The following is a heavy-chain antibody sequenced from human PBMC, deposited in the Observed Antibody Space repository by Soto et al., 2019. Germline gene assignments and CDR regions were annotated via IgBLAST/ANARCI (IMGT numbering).Heavy chain of an antibody. CDR1: GGSISSGDYY. CDR2: IYYSGST. J-gene: IGHJ4*02. V-gene: IGHV4-30-4*01. CDR3: AVFCDSAMYFDY. D-gene: IGHD2-2*01. Sequence: QVQLQESGPGLVKPSQTLSLTCTVSGGSISSGDYYWSWIRQPPGKGLEWIGYIYYSGSTYYNPSINCGVTISVGMSKNQYSLKLSSVMAADTAVYDCAVFCDSAMYFDYWGQGTLVTVSS.